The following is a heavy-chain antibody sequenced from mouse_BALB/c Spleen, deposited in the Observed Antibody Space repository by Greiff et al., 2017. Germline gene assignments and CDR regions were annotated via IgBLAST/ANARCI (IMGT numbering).Heavy chain of an antibody. J-gene: IGHJ2*01. V-gene: IGHV5-6*01. Sequence: EVNVVESGGDLVKPGGSLKLSCAASGFTFSSYGMSWVRQTPDKRLEWVATISSGGSYTYYPDSVKGRFTISRDNAKNTLYLQMSSLKSEDTAMYYCARHGDDGYYFDYWGQGTTLTVSS. CDR3: ARHGDDGYYFDY. CDR1: GFTFSSYG. D-gene: IGHD2-3*01. CDR2: ISSGGSYT.